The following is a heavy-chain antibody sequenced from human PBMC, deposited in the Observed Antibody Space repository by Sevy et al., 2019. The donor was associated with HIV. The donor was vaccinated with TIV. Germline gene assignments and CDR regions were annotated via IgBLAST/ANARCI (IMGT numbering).Heavy chain of an antibody. Sequence: GGSLRLSCAASGFTFTSYTMNWVRQAPGKGLEWVSYCSYSGEYIYYADSVNGRFTISRDNAKNSLYLQMNSLRVEDTAVYYCARDEGGYDPFDYWGQGTLVTVSS. CDR1: GFTFTSYT. CDR3: ARDEGGYDPFDY. CDR2: CSYSGEYI. V-gene: IGHV3-21*01. D-gene: IGHD6-13*01. J-gene: IGHJ4*02.